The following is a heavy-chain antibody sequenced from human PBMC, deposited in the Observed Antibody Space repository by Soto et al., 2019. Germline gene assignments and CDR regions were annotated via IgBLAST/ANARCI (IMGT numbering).Heavy chain of an antibody. CDR2: IAPSGDKT. CDR3: GRVMRSLLSIPALDT. J-gene: IGHJ5*02. CDR1: GYTFTRDQ. D-gene: IGHD2-21*01. Sequence: QAQLVQYGAEVKKHGASVKVSCKASGYTFTRDQINWVRQPPGQGLEWMGMIAPSGDKTNYAQKVHGSGILTSDTSTSAVYMSRSSLSSENAAIYFCGRVMRSLLSIPALDTWGQGTLVTVSS. V-gene: IGHV1-46*01.